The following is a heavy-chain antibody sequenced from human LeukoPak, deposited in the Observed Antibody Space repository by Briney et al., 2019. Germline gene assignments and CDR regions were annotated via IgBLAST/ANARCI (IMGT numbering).Heavy chain of an antibody. CDR1: GFTFSSYA. CDR2: ISYDGSNK. Sequence: PGGSLRLSCAASGFTFSSYAMHWVRQAPGKGLEWVALISYDGSNKYYADSVKGRFTISRDNSKNTLYLQMNSLRAEDTAVYYCARDPAWNTAMVTNHFDYWGQGTLVTVSS. D-gene: IGHD5-18*01. CDR3: ARDPAWNTAMVTNHFDY. J-gene: IGHJ4*02. V-gene: IGHV3-30*04.